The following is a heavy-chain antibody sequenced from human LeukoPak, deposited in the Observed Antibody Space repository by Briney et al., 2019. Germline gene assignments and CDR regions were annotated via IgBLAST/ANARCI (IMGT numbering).Heavy chain of an antibody. CDR2: INPNSGGT. D-gene: IGHD3-3*01. CDR3: ARGGITIFGVAFDY. J-gene: IGHJ4*02. V-gene: IGHV1-2*06. Sequence: EASVKVSCKASGYTFTGYYMHWVRQAPGQGLEWMGRINPNSGGTNYAQKFQGRVTMTRDTSISTAYMELSRLRSDDTAVYYCARGGITIFGVAFDYWGQGILVTVSS. CDR1: GYTFTGYY.